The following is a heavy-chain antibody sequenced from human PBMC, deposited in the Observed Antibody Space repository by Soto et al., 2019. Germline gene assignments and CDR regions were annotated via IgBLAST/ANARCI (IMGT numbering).Heavy chain of an antibody. CDR3: ARDLGIGSGPFDA. Sequence: QVQLQESGPGLVKPSETLSLTCTVSGDSITSYYWSWIRQPPGKALEWIGYIYYSGSTDNDPSLKSRVTMSLDPSKKQFSLKLKSVTAADTAVYYCARDLGIGSGPFDAWGQGTMFTVSS. CDR2: IYYSGST. D-gene: IGHD2-2*03. CDR1: GDSITSYY. J-gene: IGHJ3*01. V-gene: IGHV4-59*01.